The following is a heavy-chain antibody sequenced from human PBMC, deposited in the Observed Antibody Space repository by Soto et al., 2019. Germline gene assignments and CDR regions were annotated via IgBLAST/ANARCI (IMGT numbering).Heavy chain of an antibody. D-gene: IGHD2-21*02. J-gene: IGHJ4*02. CDR1: GGTFSSYA. CDR2: IIPIFGTA. Sequence: SVKVSCKASGGTFSSYATSWVRQAPGQGLEWMGGIIPIFGTANYAQKFQGRVTITADESTSTAYMELSSLRSEDTAVYYCARVSTRGVVTAIYFDYWGQGTLVTVSS. V-gene: IGHV1-69*13. CDR3: ARVSTRGVVTAIYFDY.